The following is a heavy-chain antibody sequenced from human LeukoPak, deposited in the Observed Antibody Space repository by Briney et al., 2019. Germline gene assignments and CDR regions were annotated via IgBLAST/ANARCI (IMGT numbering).Heavy chain of an antibody. Sequence: GGSLRLSCAASGFTFSSYWMSWVRQAPGKGLEWVANIKQDGSEKYYVDSVKGRFTISRDNAKNSLYLQMNSLRAEDTAVYYCARVLCSGGSCYSHYYYYMDVWGKGTTVTVSS. CDR2: IKQDGSEK. V-gene: IGHV3-7*01. J-gene: IGHJ6*03. D-gene: IGHD2-15*01. CDR3: ARVLCSGGSCYSHYYYYMDV. CDR1: GFTFSSYW.